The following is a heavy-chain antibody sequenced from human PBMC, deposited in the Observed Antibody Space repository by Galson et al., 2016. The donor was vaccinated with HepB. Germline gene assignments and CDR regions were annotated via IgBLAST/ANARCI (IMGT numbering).Heavy chain of an antibody. CDR1: GFTFSSYA. CDR3: ASAGFCSGVSCYSEGGFDY. V-gene: IGHV3-30*04. Sequence: SLRLSCAASGFTFSSYAMHWVRQAPGKGLEWVAVISYDGTNKYYADSVKGRFTISRDNSKNTLYLQMNSLRAEDTAVYYCASAGFCSGVSCYSEGGFDYWGQGTLVTVSS. D-gene: IGHD2-15*01. J-gene: IGHJ4*02. CDR2: ISYDGTNK.